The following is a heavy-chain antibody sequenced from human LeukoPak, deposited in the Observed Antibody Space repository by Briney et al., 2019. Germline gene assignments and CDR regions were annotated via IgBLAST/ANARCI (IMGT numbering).Heavy chain of an antibody. V-gene: IGHV3-7*01. D-gene: IGHD5-12*01. CDR3: ARAGGYASSWAY. Sequence: GGSLRLSCAASGFTFSSYWMSWVRQAPGKGLEWVANIKQDGSEKNYVDSVKGRFTISRYNAKNSLDLQMNSLRGEDTAVYYCARAGGYASSWAYWGQGTLVTVSS. CDR2: IKQDGSEK. J-gene: IGHJ4*02. CDR1: GFTFSSYW.